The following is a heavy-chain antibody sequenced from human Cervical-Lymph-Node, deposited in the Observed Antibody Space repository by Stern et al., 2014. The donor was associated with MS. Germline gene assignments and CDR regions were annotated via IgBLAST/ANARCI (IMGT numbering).Heavy chain of an antibody. D-gene: IGHD1-1*01. CDR2: IYPDDSDT. CDR3: ARPPPRRNSNDPNFGLDV. J-gene: IGHJ6*02. CDR1: GYTFSKNW. Sequence: VQLGQSGAEVKKPRDSLKISCKGSGYTFSKNWIAWVRQRPGKGLEWMGIIYPDDSDTRYSPSFQGQVTLSADKAFNPASLQWNSLKPPDPAIYSCARPPPRRNSNDPNFGLDVWGQGTTVTVSS. V-gene: IGHV5-51*03.